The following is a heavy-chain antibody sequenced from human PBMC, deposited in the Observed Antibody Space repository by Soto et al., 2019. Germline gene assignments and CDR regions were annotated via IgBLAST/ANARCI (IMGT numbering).Heavy chain of an antibody. J-gene: IGHJ2*01. V-gene: IGHV3-23*01. CDR2: ISDSGGST. D-gene: IGHD1-1*01. Sequence: PGKGLEWVSGISDSGGSTYYADSVKAPFTISRDNSKNTLYLQMNSLRAEDAAVFFFFQAEDGIRGTVPVSAFLLNRSSDL. CDR3: FQAEDGIRGTVPVSAFLLNRSSDL.